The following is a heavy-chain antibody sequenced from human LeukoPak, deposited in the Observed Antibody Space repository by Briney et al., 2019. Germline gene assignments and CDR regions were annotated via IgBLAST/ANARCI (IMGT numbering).Heavy chain of an antibody. J-gene: IGHJ4*02. CDR3: ARTDSGRYSYFDY. D-gene: IGHD1-26*01. V-gene: IGHV4-39*01. Sequence: SETLSLTCIVSDGSISSSSYYWGWIRQPPGKGLEWIGNLFYTGETFYNPSLNSRVTISVDTSKSQFSLRLSPVTAADTAVYYCARTDSGRYSYFDYWGQGTLVTVPS. CDR1: DGSISSSSYY. CDR2: LFYTGET.